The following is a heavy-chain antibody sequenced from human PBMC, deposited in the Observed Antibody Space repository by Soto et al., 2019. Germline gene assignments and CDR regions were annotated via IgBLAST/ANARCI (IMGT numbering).Heavy chain of an antibody. J-gene: IGHJ6*03. CDR2: ISGSGGST. CDR3: AKGYPTYGGSGSYADSYYYYYMDV. V-gene: IGHV3-23*01. D-gene: IGHD3-10*01. Sequence: GGSLRLSCAASGFTFSSYAMSWVRQAPGKGLEWVSAISGSGGSTYYADSVKGRFTISRDNSKNTLYLQMNSLRAEDTAVYYCAKGYPTYGGSGSYADSYYYYYMDVWGKGTTVTVSS. CDR1: GFTFSSYA.